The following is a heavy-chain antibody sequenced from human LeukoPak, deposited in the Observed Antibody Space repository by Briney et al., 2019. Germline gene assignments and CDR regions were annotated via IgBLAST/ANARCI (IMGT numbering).Heavy chain of an antibody. V-gene: IGHV3-23*01. J-gene: IGHJ4*02. CDR2: ISGRGASK. CDR1: GFTFSSYA. Sequence: GGSLRLSCAASGFTFSSYAMSWVRQAPGKGLEWVSGISGRGASKYHADSVKGRFTISRDSSKNTLYLQMNSLRAEDTAVYYCAKGVVVAPDVTPFDYWGQGTLVTVSS. CDR3: AKGVVVAPDVTPFDY. D-gene: IGHD2-2*01.